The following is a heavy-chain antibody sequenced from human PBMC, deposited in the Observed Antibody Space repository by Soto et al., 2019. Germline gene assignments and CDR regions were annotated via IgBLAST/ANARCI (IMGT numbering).Heavy chain of an antibody. J-gene: IGHJ4*02. CDR2: IYYSGST. CDR1: GGSISSGGYY. CDR3: AREKITGLFDY. V-gene: IGHV4-31*11. D-gene: IGHD2-8*02. Sequence: SETLSLTCAVSGGSISSGGYYWSWIRQHPGKGLEWIGYIYYSGSTYYNPSLKSRVTISVDTSKNQFSLKLTSVTAADTAVYYWAREKITGLFDYWGQGTLVTVSS.